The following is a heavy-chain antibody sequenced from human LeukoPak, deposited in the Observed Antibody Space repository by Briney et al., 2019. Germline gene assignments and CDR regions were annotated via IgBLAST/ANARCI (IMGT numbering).Heavy chain of an antibody. CDR3: ARDVVRGVIIGFDP. Sequence: ASVTVSCKASGYTFTSYAMHWVRQAPGQRLEWMGWINAGNGNTKYSQKFQGRVTITRDTSASTAYMELSSLRSEDTAVYYCARDVVRGVIIGFDPWGQGTLVTVSS. CDR1: GYTFTSYA. V-gene: IGHV1-3*01. J-gene: IGHJ5*02. CDR2: INAGNGNT. D-gene: IGHD3-10*01.